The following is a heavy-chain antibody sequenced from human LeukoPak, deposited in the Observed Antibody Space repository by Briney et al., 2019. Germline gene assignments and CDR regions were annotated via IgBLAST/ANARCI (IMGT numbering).Heavy chain of an antibody. J-gene: IGHJ3*02. CDR1: DFTFNKDW. V-gene: IGHV3-15*07. CDR3: ATGGNVMVADTRAFDI. Sequence: GGSLRLSCAASDFTFNKDWMNWVRQAPGKGLEWVGRIKSTVDGGTTDYAAPVKGRFTVSRDDSKKTLYLQMNSMKIEDTAVYYCATGGNVMVADTRAFDIWGQGTMVTVSS. D-gene: IGHD2-15*01. CDR2: IKSTVDGGTT.